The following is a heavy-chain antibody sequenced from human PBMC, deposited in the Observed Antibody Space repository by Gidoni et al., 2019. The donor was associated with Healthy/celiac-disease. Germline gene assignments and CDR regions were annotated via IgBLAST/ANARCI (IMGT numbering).Heavy chain of an antibody. CDR2: MNPNSGNT. Sequence: VKVSCKASGYTFTSYDINWVRQATGQGLEWMGWMNPNSGNTGYAQKFQGRVTMTRNTSISTAYMELSSLRSEDTAVYYCARGRKTMIVVSLRGNWFDPWGQGTLVTVSS. D-gene: IGHD3-22*01. V-gene: IGHV1-8*01. CDR3: ARGRKTMIVVSLRGNWFDP. J-gene: IGHJ5*02. CDR1: GYTFTSYD.